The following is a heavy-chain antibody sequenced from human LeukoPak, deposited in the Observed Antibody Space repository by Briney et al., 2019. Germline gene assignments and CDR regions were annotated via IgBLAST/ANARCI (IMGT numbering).Heavy chain of an antibody. J-gene: IGHJ4*02. Sequence: ASVKVSCKAPGYTFTGYYMHWVRQAPGQGLEWMGWINPNSGGTNYAQKFQGRVTMTRDTSISTAYMELSRLRSDDTAVYYCARACTNGVCYNDYWGQGTLVTVSS. CDR2: INPNSGGT. CDR3: ARACTNGVCYNDY. D-gene: IGHD2-8*01. V-gene: IGHV1-2*02. CDR1: GYTFTGYY.